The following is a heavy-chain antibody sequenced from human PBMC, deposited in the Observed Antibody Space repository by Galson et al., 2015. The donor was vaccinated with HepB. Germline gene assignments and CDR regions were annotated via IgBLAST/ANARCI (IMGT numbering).Heavy chain of an antibody. CDR2: ISANRRTT. J-gene: IGHJ4*02. Sequence: SLRLSCAASGFTFSSSTLSWVRQAPVKGLEWVSAISANRRTTCYADSVKGRFTISRDNSKNTLYLQMSSLSADDTAVYYCAKDRGYSSGWDTIDYWGQGTLVTVSS. CDR1: GFTFSSST. CDR3: AKDRGYSSGWDTIDY. D-gene: IGHD6-19*01. V-gene: IGHV3-23*01.